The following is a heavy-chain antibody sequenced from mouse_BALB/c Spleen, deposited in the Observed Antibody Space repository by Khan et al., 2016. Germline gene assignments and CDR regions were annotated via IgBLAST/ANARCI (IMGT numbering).Heavy chain of an antibody. V-gene: IGHV9-3-1*01. D-gene: IGHD2-4*01. CDR2: INTYTGET. CDR1: GYTFTNYG. J-gene: IGHJ3*01. CDR3: ARRSIYYDYDGFAY. Sequence: LVESGPELKKPGETVKISCKASGYTFTNYGMNWVKQAPGKGLKWMGWINTYTGETTYADDFKGRFAISLETSASTAYLQINNLKTEDTATYFCARRSIYYDYDGFAYWGQGTLVTVSA.